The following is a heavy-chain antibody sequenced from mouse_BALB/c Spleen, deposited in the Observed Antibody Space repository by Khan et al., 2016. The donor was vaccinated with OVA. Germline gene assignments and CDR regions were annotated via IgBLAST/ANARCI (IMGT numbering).Heavy chain of an antibody. J-gene: IGHJ2*01. D-gene: IGHD1-3*01. Sequence: QVQLKQSGPGLVAPSPSLSITCTVSGFSLTSYGVHWVRQPPGKGLEWLGVIWAGGSTNYNSAHMSSLSISKDNSKSQVFVKMNSLQTNDTAMYYCARLDDIWGQGTTLTVSS. CDR1: GFSLTSYG. CDR2: IWAGGST. V-gene: IGHV2-9*02. CDR3: ARLDDI.